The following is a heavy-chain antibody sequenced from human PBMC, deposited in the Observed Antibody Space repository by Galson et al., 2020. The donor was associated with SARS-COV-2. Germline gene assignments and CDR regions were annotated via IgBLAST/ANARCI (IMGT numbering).Heavy chain of an antibody. CDR2: NYYSGST. J-gene: IGHJ4*02. Sequence: SETLSLTCTVSGGSISSSSYYWGWIRQPPGKGLEWIGSNYYSGSTYYNPSLKSRVTLSVDTSKNQFSLKLSSVTAADTAVYYWARVQGSGYKLYTLDYWGQGTLVTVSS. CDR3: ARVQGSGYKLYTLDY. CDR1: GGSISSSSYY. V-gene: IGHV4-39*01. D-gene: IGHD3-3*01.